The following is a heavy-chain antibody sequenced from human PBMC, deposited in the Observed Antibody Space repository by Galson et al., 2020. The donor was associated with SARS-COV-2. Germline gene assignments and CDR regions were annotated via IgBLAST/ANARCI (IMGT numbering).Heavy chain of an antibody. V-gene: IGHV3-23*01. J-gene: IGHJ6*02. Sequence: GGSLRLSCAVSGLTFSSEAMSWVRQAPGKGLEWLSTVSGGGTTYYADSVKGRFTISRDNSKNTLYLQLSSLRADDPAIYYCATSGSIYFGSWTYSYYSYGMDVWVQGTTVTVSS. CDR1: GLTFSSEA. CDR2: VSGGGTT. D-gene: IGHD3-10*01. CDR3: ATSGSIYFGSWTYSYYSYGMDV.